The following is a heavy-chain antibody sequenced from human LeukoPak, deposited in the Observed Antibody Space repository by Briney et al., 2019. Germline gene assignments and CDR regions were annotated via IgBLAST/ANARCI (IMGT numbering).Heavy chain of an antibody. CDR1: GFTFTSSA. Sequence: SVEVSCKASGFTFTSSAMQWVRQARGQRLEWIGWIVVGSGNTNYAQKFQERVTITRDMSTSTAYMELSSLRSEDTAVYYCAASPIRVYYGDYVRPSDYYYGMDVWGQGTTVTVSS. D-gene: IGHD4-17*01. CDR2: IVVGSGNT. CDR3: AASPIRVYYGDYVRPSDYYYGMDV. J-gene: IGHJ6*02. V-gene: IGHV1-58*02.